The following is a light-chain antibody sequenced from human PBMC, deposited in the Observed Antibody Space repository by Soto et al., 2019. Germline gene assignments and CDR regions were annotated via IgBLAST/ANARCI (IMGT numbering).Light chain of an antibody. Sequence: IVLTQSPGTLSLSPGERATLSCRASQSVNSNHLAWYQQIPGQAPRLLIYGASIRATGIPDRFSGSGSGTDFTLTISRLEPEDFAVFYCQQYGTSLVTFGQGTRLGIK. CDR2: GAS. CDR3: QQYGTSLVT. V-gene: IGKV3-20*01. J-gene: IGKJ5*01. CDR1: QSVNSNH.